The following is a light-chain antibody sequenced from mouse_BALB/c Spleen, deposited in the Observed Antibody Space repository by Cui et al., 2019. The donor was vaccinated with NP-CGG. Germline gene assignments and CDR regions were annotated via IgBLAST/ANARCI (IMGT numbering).Light chain of an antibody. CDR3: ALWYSNHWV. J-gene: IGLJ1*01. CDR1: TGAVTTSNY. CDR2: GTN. V-gene: IGLV1*01. Sequence: QAVVNQESAPTTSPGETVPLTCRSSTGAVTTSNYANWVQEKPDHLFTGLIGGTNNRAPGVPARFSGALIGDKAALTITGAQTEDEAIYFCALWYSNHWVFGGGTKLTVL.